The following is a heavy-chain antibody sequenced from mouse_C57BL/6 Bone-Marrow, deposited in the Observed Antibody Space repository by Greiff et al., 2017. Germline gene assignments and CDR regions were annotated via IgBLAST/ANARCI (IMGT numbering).Heavy chain of an antibody. CDR3: GRDYGNRAY. CDR2: IDPSDSYT. CDR1: GYTFTSYW. J-gene: IGHJ3*01. Sequence: QVQLQQPGAELVKPGASVKLSCKASGYTFTSYWMQWVKQRPGQGLEWIGEIDPSDSYTNYNQKFKGKATLTVDTSSSTASMQLSSLTSEDSAVYYCGRDYGNRAYWGQGTLVTVSA. D-gene: IGHD2-1*01. V-gene: IGHV1-50*01.